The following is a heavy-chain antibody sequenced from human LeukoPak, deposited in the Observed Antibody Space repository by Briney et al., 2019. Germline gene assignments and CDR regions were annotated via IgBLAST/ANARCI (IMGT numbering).Heavy chain of an antibody. J-gene: IGHJ4*02. Sequence: SETLSLTCTVSGGSISSYYWSWLRQPPGKGLEWIGYIYYSGSTNYNPSLKSRVTISVDTSKNQFSLKLSSVTAADTAVYYCARSTWNDVHFDYWGQGTLVTVSS. CDR3: ARSTWNDVHFDY. D-gene: IGHD1-1*01. V-gene: IGHV4-59*01. CDR1: GGSISSYY. CDR2: IYYSGST.